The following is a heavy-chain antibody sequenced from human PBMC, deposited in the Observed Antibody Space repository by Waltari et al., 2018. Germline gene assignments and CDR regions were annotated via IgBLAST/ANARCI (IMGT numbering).Heavy chain of an antibody. V-gene: IGHV1-18*01. D-gene: IGHD6-13*01. CDR1: GSTFTSYG. J-gene: IGHJ4*02. Sequence: QVQLVKSGAEVMKHAPSVKVSCKASGSTFTSYGISGVRQAPRQGLEWTGLIRAYNGNTNYAQKLQGRVTMPTDTSTSTAYMQLRSLRSDDTAVYYCARAPIAAAGFDYWGQGTLVTVSS. CDR2: IRAYNGNT. CDR3: ARAPIAAAGFDY.